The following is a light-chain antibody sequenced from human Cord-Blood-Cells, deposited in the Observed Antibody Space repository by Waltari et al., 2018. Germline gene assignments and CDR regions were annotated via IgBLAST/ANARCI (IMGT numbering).Light chain of an antibody. J-gene: IGLJ3*02. Sequence: QSALTQPASVSGSPGQSITISCTGTSSDVGGYNYVSWYQQHPGKAPKLMIYEVSNRPAGVSNCFSGSKYGNTASLTISGLEAEDEADYYCSSYTSSSTLFGGGTKLTVL. CDR1: SSDVGGYNY. CDR2: EVS. V-gene: IGLV2-14*01. CDR3: SSYTSSSTL.